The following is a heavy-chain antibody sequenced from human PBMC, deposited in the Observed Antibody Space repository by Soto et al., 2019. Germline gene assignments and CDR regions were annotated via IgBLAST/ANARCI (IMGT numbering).Heavy chain of an antibody. CDR2: INPNSGGT. CDR1: GYTFTGCY. CDR3: ARDRPTEFDP. Sequence: ASVKVSCKASGYTFTGCYIHWVRLAPGQGLEWMGWINPNSGGTNYAQKFQGRVTMTRDTSISTAYMELSRLRSDDTAVYYCARDRPTEFDPWGQGTLVTVSS. V-gene: IGHV1-2*02. J-gene: IGHJ5*02.